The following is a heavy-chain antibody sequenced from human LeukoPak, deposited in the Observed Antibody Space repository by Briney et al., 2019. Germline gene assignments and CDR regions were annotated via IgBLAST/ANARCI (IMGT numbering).Heavy chain of an antibody. D-gene: IGHD3-22*01. Sequence: ASVEVSCKASGYTFTGYYMHWVRQAPGQGLEWMGWINPNSGGTNYAQKFQGRVTMTRDTSISTAYMELSRLRSDDTAVYYCARSYYDSSGYYSGCFDYWGQGTLVTVSS. CDR2: INPNSGGT. CDR1: GYTFTGYY. CDR3: ARSYYDSSGYYSGCFDY. J-gene: IGHJ4*02. V-gene: IGHV1-2*02.